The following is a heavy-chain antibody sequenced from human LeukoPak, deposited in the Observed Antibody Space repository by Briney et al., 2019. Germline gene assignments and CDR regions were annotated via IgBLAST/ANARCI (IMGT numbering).Heavy chain of an antibody. CDR2: ISDIGSI. CDR3: ARLGDYDYVWGSYRSPFDY. V-gene: IGHV4-59*08. Sequence: PSETLSLTCTVSGGSISSYYWSWIRQPPGKGLEWIAYISDIGSINYNPSLKSRVTISLDTSKNQFSLKLSSVTAADTAVYYCARLGDYDYVWGSYRSPFDYWGQGTLVTVSS. J-gene: IGHJ4*02. CDR1: GGSISSYY. D-gene: IGHD3-16*02.